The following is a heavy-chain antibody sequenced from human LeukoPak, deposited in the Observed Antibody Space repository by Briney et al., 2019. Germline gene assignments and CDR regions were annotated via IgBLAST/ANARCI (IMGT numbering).Heavy chain of an antibody. V-gene: IGHV3-30-3*01. Sequence: PGGSLRLSCAASGFTFSSYAMHWVRQAPGKGLEWVAVISYDGSNKYYADSVKGRFTISRDNSKNTLYLQMNSLRAEDTAVYYCARALARQTAAMDYWGQGTLVTVSS. CDR3: ARALARQTAAMDY. D-gene: IGHD2-2*01. CDR1: GFTFSSYA. J-gene: IGHJ4*02. CDR2: ISYDGSNK.